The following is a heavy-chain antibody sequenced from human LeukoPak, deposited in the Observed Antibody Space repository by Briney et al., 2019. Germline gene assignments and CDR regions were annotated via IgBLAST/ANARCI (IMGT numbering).Heavy chain of an antibody. Sequence: GASVKDSCTASGYTFTDYYMNWVRQAPGQGLEWIGWIHPNSGGTNYAQEFQGRVTMTRDTSISTAYMELSRLTFDDTAVYYCGRKSAARKTSEFDYWGPGNLGSVSS. V-gene: IGHV1-2*02. CDR1: GYTFTDYY. J-gene: IGHJ4*02. CDR3: GRKSAARKTSEFDY. D-gene: IGHD6-6*01. CDR2: IHPNSGGT.